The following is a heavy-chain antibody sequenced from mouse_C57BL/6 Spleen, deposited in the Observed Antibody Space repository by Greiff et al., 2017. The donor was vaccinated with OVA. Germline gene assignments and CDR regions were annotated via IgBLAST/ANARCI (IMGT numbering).Heavy chain of an antibody. CDR3: ARSSNYYAMDY. V-gene: IGHV1-64*01. Sequence: QVQLKQPGAELVKPGASVKLSCKASGYTFTSYWMHWVTQRPGQGLEWIGMIHPNSGSTNYNEKFKSKATLTVDKSSSTAYMQLSSLTSEDSAVDYCARSSNYYAMDYWGQGTSVTVSS. J-gene: IGHJ4*01. CDR1: GYTFTSYW. D-gene: IGHD2-5*01. CDR2: IHPNSGST.